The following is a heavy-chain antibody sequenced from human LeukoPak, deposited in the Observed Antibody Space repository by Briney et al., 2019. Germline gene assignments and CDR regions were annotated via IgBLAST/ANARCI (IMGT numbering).Heavy chain of an antibody. CDR3: ARMEYYYGSGSANYYYGMDV. J-gene: IGHJ6*02. Sequence: ASVKVSCKASGGTFSSYAISWVRQAPGQGLEWMGRIIPILGIANYAQKFQGRVTITADKSTSTAYMELSSLRSEDTAVYYCARMEYYYGSGSANYYYGMDVWGQGTTVTVSS. CDR1: GGTFSSYA. D-gene: IGHD3-10*01. CDR2: IIPILGIA. V-gene: IGHV1-69*04.